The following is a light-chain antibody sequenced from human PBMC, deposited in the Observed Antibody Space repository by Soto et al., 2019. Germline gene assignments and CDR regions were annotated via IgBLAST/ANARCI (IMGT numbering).Light chain of an antibody. Sequence: ALTQPPSASGSLGQSVTISCTGTSRDVGGYNYVSWYQQHPGKAPKLMIYEVSKRPSGFPDRFSGSISGSTASLSVSGLQAEDEADYYCYSYAGGNNVFGAGTKVTVL. CDR2: EVS. CDR1: SRDVGGYNY. CDR3: YSYAGGNNV. V-gene: IGLV2-8*01. J-gene: IGLJ1*01.